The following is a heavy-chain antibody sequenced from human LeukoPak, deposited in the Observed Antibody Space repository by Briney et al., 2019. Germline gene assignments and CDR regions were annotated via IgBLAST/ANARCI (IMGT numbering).Heavy chain of an antibody. CDR3: ARGIYGDYYFDH. Sequence: SETLSLTCAVYGGSFSGYYWSWIRQPPGKGLEWIGEINHSGNTNYNPSLKSRVTIAVGTSKNQFSLKLRSVTAADTAMYYCARGIYGDYYFDHWGQGTLVTVSS. CDR2: INHSGNT. V-gene: IGHV4-34*01. J-gene: IGHJ4*02. D-gene: IGHD4-17*01. CDR1: GGSFSGYY.